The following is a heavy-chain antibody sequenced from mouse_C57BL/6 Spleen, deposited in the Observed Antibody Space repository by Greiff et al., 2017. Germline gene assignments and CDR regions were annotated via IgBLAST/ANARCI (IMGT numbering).Heavy chain of an antibody. CDR3: AKIDYDAMDY. V-gene: IGHV2-5*01. Sequence: VQRVESGPGLVQPSQSLSITCPVSGFSLTSYGVHCVRQSPGKGLEWLGVIWRGGSTDYNAAFMSRLSITKDNSKSQVFFKMNSLQADDTAISYCAKIDYDAMDYWGQGTSVTVSS. CDR1: GFSLTSYG. J-gene: IGHJ4*01. CDR2: IWRGGST.